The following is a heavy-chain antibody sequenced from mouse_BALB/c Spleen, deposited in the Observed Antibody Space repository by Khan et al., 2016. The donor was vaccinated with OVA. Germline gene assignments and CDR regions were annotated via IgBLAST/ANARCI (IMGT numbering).Heavy chain of an antibody. J-gene: IGHJ3*01. CDR1: GFTFSTYG. CDR2: INTGGAYT. V-gene: IGHV5-6*01. Sequence: EVQLVESGGDFVRPGGSLKLSCAASGFTFSTYGMSWVRQTPDKRLEWVATINTGGAYTYYPDSVKRRFTISRDNAKNTLYLQLSSLKSEDTAIYYCARLAYYYNSEGFAYWGQGTLVTVSA. D-gene: IGHD1-1*01. CDR3: ARLAYYYNSEGFAY.